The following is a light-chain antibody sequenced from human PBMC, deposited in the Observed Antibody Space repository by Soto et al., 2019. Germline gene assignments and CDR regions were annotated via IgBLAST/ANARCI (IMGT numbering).Light chain of an antibody. CDR2: KNN. V-gene: IGLV1-47*01. CDR1: SSNIGNFY. CDR3: AAWEDSLSGPGV. J-gene: IGLJ7*01. Sequence: QSVLTQPPSASGTPGPRVTISCSGSSSNIGNFYVYWYQQLPGPAPKLLSYKNNQRPLGVPDRFSGSKSGTSASRAISGLRSEDEADYYCAAWEDSLSGPGVFGGGTQLTVL.